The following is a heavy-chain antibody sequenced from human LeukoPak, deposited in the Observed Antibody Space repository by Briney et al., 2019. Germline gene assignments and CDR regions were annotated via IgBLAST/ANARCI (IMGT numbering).Heavy chain of an antibody. D-gene: IGHD3-10*01. J-gene: IGHJ3*02. CDR3: ARVVWVRGVSDAFDI. CDR2: IYTSGST. V-gene: IGHV4-4*07. Sequence: PSETLSLTCTVSGGSISSYYWSWIRQPAGKGLEWIGRIYTSGSTNYNPSLKSRVTMSVDMSKNQFSLKLSSVTAADTAVYYCARVVWVRGVSDAFDIWGQGTMVTVSS. CDR1: GGSISSYY.